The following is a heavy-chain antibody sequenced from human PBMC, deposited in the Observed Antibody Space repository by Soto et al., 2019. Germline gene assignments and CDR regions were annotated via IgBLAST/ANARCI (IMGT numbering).Heavy chain of an antibody. J-gene: IGHJ4*02. CDR3: ARDRMYSSSWYSY. CDR1: GFTFSDYY. V-gene: IGHV3-11*01. Sequence: PGGSLRLSCAASGFTFSDYYMSWIRQAPGKGLDWVSYISSSGSTIYYADSVKGRFTVSRDNAKNSLYLQMNSLRAEDTAMYYCARDRMYSSSWYSYWGQGTLVTV. CDR2: ISSSGSTI. D-gene: IGHD6-13*01.